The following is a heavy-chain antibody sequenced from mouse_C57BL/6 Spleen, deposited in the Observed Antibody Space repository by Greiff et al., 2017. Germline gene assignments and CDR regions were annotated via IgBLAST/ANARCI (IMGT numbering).Heavy chain of an antibody. J-gene: IGHJ1*03. V-gene: IGHV1-54*01. D-gene: IGHD2-4*01. CDR3: ARSGTCGYDDDVWYFDV. CDR2: INPGSGGT. Sequence: VQLQQSGAELVRPGTSVKVSCKASGYAFTNYFIVWVKQRPGQGLEWIGVINPGSGGTNYNEKFKGKAPLTADKSSSTAYMQLSSLTSEDSAVYFCARSGTCGYDDDVWYFDVWGTGTTVTVSS. CDR1: GYAFTNYF.